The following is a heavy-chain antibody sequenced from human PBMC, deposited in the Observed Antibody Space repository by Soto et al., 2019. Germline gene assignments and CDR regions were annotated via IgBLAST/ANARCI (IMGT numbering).Heavy chain of an antibody. CDR1: GFSLTTRGVG. CDR3: AHIPNYYQYDWFDP. Sequence: QITLKESGPTLVKPTQTLTLTCTFSGFSLTTRGVGVGWIRQPPGKALECLALIYWDDDKRYSPPLQSRLSIPNDTSKNQLVLTLTNVDPVDTATYYCAHIPNYYQYDWFDPWGQGTLVSVSS. V-gene: IGHV2-5*02. CDR2: IYWDDDK. J-gene: IGHJ5*02. D-gene: IGHD3-16*01.